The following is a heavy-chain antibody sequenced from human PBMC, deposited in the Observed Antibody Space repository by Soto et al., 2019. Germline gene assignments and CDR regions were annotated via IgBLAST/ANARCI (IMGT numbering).Heavy chain of an antibody. CDR1: GFTFSSYG. Sequence: GESLKISCAASGFTFSSYGMHWVRQAPGKGLEWVAVIWYDGSNKYYADSVKGRFTISRDNSKNTLYLQMNSLRAEDTAVYYCAREMEVITMVRGVIISPKNYYYYGMDVWGQGTTVTVSS. CDR3: AREMEVITMVRGVIISPKNYYYYGMDV. J-gene: IGHJ6*02. CDR2: IWYDGSNK. V-gene: IGHV3-33*01. D-gene: IGHD3-10*01.